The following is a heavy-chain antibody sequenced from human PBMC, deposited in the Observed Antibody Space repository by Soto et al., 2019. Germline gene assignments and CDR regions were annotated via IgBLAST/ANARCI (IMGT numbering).Heavy chain of an antibody. Sequence: QVQLEQSGSEVKKSGSSVKVSCKASGYSFSSHAITWVRQAPGQGLERMGGIIPVFGTPSYAQKFQGRVTISADKSTNTSYLELRSLRSEDTAVYYCARGGSLSTSWYWGDGLDSWGQGTHVTVSS. CDR1: GYSFSSHA. D-gene: IGHD6-13*01. J-gene: IGHJ4*02. V-gene: IGHV1-69*06. CDR3: ARGGSLSTSWYWGDGLDS. CDR2: IIPVFGTP.